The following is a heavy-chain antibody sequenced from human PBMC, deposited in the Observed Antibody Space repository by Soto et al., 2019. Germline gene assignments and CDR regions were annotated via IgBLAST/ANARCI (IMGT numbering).Heavy chain of an antibody. D-gene: IGHD6-19*01. CDR1: GFTFSDYY. J-gene: IGHJ4*02. V-gene: IGHV3-11*01. CDR2: ISSSGSTI. CDR3: AREGKMQLLVHYAREFDY. Sequence: PGGSLRLSCAASGFTFSDYYMSWIRQAPGKGLEWVSYISSSGSTIYYADSVKGRFTISRDNAKNSLYLQMNSLRAEDTAVYYCAREGKMQLLVHYAREFDYWGQGTLVTVSS.